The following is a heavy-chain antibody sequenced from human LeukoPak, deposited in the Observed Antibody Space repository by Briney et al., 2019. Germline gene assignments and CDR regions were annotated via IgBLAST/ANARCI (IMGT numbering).Heavy chain of an antibody. CDR3: ARESITGDRDFDY. Sequence: GRSLRLSCAASGFTFSSYSMNWVRQAPGRGLEWLSYISSGSRTIYYADSVKGRFTISRDNAKNSLYFQMNSLRVDDTAVYYCARESITGDRDFDYWGQGTLITVSS. V-gene: IGHV3-48*01. CDR2: ISSGSRTI. D-gene: IGHD7-27*01. CDR1: GFTFSSYS. J-gene: IGHJ4*02.